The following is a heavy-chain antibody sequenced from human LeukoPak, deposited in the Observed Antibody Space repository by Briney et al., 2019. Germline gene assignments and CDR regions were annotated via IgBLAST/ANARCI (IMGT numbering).Heavy chain of an antibody. CDR1: EFSFGSYA. J-gene: IGHJ6*03. D-gene: IGHD1-26*01. CDR2: ISGSGDST. CDR3: AKGGGSYFRRVTYYYYYMDV. Sequence: PGGSLRLSCAASEFSFGSYAMSWVRQAPGKGLQWDSGISGSGDSTYYADSVNGRFTISRDNSKNTLYLQMISLRAEDTAVYYCAKGGGSYFRRVTYYYYYMDVWGKGTTVTVSS. V-gene: IGHV3-23*01.